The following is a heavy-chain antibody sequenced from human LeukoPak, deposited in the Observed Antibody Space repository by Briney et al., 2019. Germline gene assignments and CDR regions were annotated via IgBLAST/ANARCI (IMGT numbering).Heavy chain of an antibody. J-gene: IGHJ4*02. Sequence: PSETLSLTCTVSDGSITNYDWSWVRQPPGKGLEFIGHVHYSGTADYNPSLKSRVTISIDTSKKHFFLKLKSVTAADTAVYYCARAAAARTRTGDYWGQGTLVTVSS. CDR2: VHYSGTA. D-gene: IGHD6-13*01. CDR1: DGSITNYD. CDR3: ARAAAARTRTGDY. V-gene: IGHV4-59*01.